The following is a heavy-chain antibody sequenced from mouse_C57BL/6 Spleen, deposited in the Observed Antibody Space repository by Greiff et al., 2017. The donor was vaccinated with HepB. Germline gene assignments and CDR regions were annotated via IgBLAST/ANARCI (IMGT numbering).Heavy chain of an antibody. CDR2: IRLKSDNYAT. J-gene: IGHJ1*03. CDR1: GFTFSNYW. Sequence: EVKLVESGGGLVQPGGSMKLSCVASGFTFSNYWMNWVRQSPEKGLEWVAQIRLKSDNYATHYAESVKGRFTISRDDSKSSVYLQMNNLRAEDTGIYYCTDGYGSRTGYFDVWGTGTTVTVSS. V-gene: IGHV6-3*01. D-gene: IGHD1-1*01. CDR3: TDGYGSRTGYFDV.